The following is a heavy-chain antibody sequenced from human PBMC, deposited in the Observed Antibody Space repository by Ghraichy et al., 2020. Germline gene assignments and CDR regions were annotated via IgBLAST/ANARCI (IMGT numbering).Heavy chain of an antibody. V-gene: IGHV1-18*01. Sequence: ASVKVSCKASGYAFSSYGITWVRQAPGQGLEWVAWISGYNGNTNYAQKVQGRVTVTTDTSTNTAYMELRSLRSDDTAVYYCARVGDYGDYDDAFDVWGQGTMVTVSS. D-gene: IGHD4-17*01. CDR3: ARVGDYGDYDDAFDV. CDR1: GYAFSSYG. CDR2: ISGYNGNT. J-gene: IGHJ3*01.